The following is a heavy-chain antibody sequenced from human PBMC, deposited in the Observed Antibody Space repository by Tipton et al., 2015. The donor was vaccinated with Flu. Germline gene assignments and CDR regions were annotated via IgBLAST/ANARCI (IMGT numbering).Heavy chain of an antibody. V-gene: IGHV4-59*08. J-gene: IGHJ4*02. CDR2: IYYTGST. CDR3: ARHRRSTLAH. Sequence: TLSLTCSVSGGSISQYYWSWIRQPPGKGLEWIGYIYYTGSTHYNPSLKSRVIISVDTSQNVLSLQLSSVIAADTAVYYCARHRRSTLAHWGQGALVTVSS. CDR1: GGSISQYY.